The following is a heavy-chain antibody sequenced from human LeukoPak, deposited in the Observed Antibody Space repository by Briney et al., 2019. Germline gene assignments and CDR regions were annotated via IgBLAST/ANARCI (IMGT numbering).Heavy chain of an antibody. CDR1: GFTFSSYA. D-gene: IGHD2-2*01. CDR2: ISGSGGST. V-gene: IGHV3-23*01. CDR3: AKVSGYCSSTSCYWFDY. J-gene: IGHJ4*02. Sequence: GGSLRLSCAASGFTFSSYAMSWVRKAPGKGLEWVSAISGSGGSTYYADSVKGRFTISRDNSKNTLYLQMNSLRAEDTAVYYCAKVSGYCSSTSCYWFDYWGQGTLVTVSS.